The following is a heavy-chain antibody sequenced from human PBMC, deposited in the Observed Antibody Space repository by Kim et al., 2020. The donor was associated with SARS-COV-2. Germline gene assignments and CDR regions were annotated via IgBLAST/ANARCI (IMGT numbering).Heavy chain of an antibody. CDR1: GFTFSNAW. J-gene: IGHJ6*02. V-gene: IGHV3-15*01. CDR2: IKSKTDGGTT. CDR3: TTDFRDRSSSWYSIFYYYGMDV. Sequence: GGSLRLSCAASGFTFSNAWMSWVRQAPGKGLEWVGRIKSKTDGGTTDYAAPVKGRFTISRDDSKNTLYLQMNSLKTEDTAVYYCTTDFRDRSSSWYSIFYYYGMDVWGQGTTVTVSS. D-gene: IGHD6-13*01.